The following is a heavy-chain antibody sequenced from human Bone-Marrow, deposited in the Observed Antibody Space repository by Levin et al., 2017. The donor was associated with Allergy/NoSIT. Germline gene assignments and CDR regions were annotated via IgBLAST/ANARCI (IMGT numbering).Heavy chain of an antibody. CDR2: MWYEGSNE. V-gene: IGHV3-33*01. CDR1: GFTFSNHG. J-gene: IGHJ4*02. D-gene: IGHD3-22*01. CDR3: ARDDSSGRGGDY. Sequence: GALRLSCTASGFTFSNHGFHWVRQAPGKGLEWVASMWYEGSNEYYADSVRGRFTISRDNSKNTLYLQMNSLRIEDTAVFYCARDDSSGRGGDYWGQGTLVTVPS.